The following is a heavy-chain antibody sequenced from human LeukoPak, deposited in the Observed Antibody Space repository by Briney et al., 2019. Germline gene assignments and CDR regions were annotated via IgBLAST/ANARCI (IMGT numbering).Heavy chain of an antibody. CDR1: GFTFSNYW. CDR2: INRDGSTT. D-gene: IGHD3-10*01. V-gene: IGHV3-74*03. CDR3: ARDKKSGESSEIDY. J-gene: IGHJ4*02. Sequence: QSGGSLRLSCAASGFTFSNYWEHWVRQAPGKGLVWVSRINRDGSTTKYADSVKGRFTVSRDNAKNTLNLQMNSLRAEDTAVYYCARDKKSGESSEIDYWGQGTLVTVSS.